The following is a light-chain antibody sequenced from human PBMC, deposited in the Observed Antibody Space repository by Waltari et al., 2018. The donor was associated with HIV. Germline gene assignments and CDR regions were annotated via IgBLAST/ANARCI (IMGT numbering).Light chain of an antibody. Sequence: QPVVTPDPSLTVSPGGTGILTCASSAGIVHRAHCPYWFQQRPGQAPKTLIFDSNNRYSWTPARCTGSFLGGKAALTLTGAQPEDDADYYCLLSYDGDVVFGGGTKLTVL. CDR1: AGIVHRAHC. V-gene: IGLV7-46*01. J-gene: IGLJ2*01. CDR3: LLSYDGDVV. CDR2: DSN.